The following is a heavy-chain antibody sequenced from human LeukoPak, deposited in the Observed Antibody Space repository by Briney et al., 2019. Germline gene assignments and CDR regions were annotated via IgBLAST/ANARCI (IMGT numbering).Heavy chain of an antibody. CDR2: IRSSSSDI. CDR1: GFTFSSYS. D-gene: IGHD2-15*01. Sequence: PGGSLRLSCAASGFTFSSYSMNWVRQAPGKGLEWISYIRSSSSDIYYAESVKGRFTISRDNARNSLYLQMNSLRADDTAVYYCARDRAEYCSGGTCYSGDYWGQGTLVTVSS. J-gene: IGHJ4*02. V-gene: IGHV3-21*05. CDR3: ARDRAEYCSGGTCYSGDY.